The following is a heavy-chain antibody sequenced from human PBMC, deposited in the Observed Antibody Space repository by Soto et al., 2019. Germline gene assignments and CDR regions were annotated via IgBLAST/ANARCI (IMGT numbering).Heavy chain of an antibody. Sequence: GGSLRLSCAASGFTFSSYAMSWVRQAPGKGLEWVSAISGSGGSTYYADSVKGRFTISRDNSKNTLYLQMNSLRAEDTAVYYCAKSGGLTIFGVVIPSGMDVCGQGTTVTVSS. V-gene: IGHV3-23*01. CDR1: GFTFSSYA. D-gene: IGHD3-3*01. J-gene: IGHJ6*02. CDR3: AKSGGLTIFGVVIPSGMDV. CDR2: ISGSGGST.